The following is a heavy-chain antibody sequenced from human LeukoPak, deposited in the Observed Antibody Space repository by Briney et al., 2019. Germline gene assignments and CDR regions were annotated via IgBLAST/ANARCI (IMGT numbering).Heavy chain of an antibody. Sequence: SETLSLTCTVSGGSVSSTSYYWAWIRQPPGKGLEWIGSIYYTGSTYYNPSLNSRVTILVDTSKNQFSLKLSSVTAADTAVYYCARGVYDSSGYYDDYWGQGTLVTVSS. CDR1: GGSVSSTSYY. D-gene: IGHD3-22*01. CDR3: ARGVYDSSGYYDDY. CDR2: IYYTGST. V-gene: IGHV4-39*07. J-gene: IGHJ4*02.